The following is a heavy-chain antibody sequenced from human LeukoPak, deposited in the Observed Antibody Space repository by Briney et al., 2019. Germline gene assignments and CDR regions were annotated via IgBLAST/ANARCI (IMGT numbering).Heavy chain of an antibody. CDR1: GYTFTSYD. V-gene: IGHV1-8*01. J-gene: IGHJ4*02. Sequence: GASVKVSCKASGYTFTSYDINWVRQATGQGLEWMGWMNPNSGNTGYAQRFQGRVTMTRDTSINTAYLELSSLRSEGTAVYYCASHTYYYSSGSFAYWGQGTLVTVSS. D-gene: IGHD3-10*01. CDR2: MNPNSGNT. CDR3: ASHTYYYSSGSFAY.